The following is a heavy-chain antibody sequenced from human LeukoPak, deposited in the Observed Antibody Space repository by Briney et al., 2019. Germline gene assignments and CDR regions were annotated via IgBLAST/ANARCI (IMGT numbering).Heavy chain of an antibody. CDR1: GFTFSSYS. CDR3: ARCSTGDHFDY. CDR2: ISSSSSYI. Sequence: GGSLSLYCAASGFTFSSYSMNWLRQAQGKGLKWVSSISSSSSYIYYADSVKGRFTISRDNAKNSLYLQMNSLRAEDTAVYYCARCSTGDHFDYWGQGTLVTVSS. D-gene: IGHD7-27*01. J-gene: IGHJ4*02. V-gene: IGHV3-21*01.